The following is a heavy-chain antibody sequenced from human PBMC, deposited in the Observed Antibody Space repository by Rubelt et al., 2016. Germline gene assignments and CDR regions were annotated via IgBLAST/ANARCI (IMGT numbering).Heavy chain of an antibody. Sequence: QGLEWMGIINPSGGSTSYAQTFQGRVTMTRDTSTSTVYMELSSLRSEDTAVYYCARDRSSTSLDVWGQGTMVTVSS. CDR2: INPSGGST. D-gene: IGHD2-2*01. J-gene: IGHJ6*02. V-gene: IGHV1-46*01. CDR3: ARDRSSTSLDV.